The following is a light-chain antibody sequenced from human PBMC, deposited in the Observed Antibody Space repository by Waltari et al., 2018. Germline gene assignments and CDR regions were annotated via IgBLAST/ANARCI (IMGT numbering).Light chain of an antibody. CDR2: AAA. Sequence: DIQLTQSPASLSASVGDRVTITCRASQSISTYLNWYQQKPGKVPRLLSYAAASLEGGVPSRFSGSGSGTDFTLTISSLQPEDFATYCCQQTETFPLSFGAGTRVEIK. CDR1: QSISTY. V-gene: IGKV1-39*01. J-gene: IGKJ4*01. CDR3: QQTETFPLS.